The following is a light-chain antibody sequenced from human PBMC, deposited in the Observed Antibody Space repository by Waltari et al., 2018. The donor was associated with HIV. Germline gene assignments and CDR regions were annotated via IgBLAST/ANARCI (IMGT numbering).Light chain of an antibody. CDR2: DTR. J-gene: IGLJ3*02. V-gene: IGLV2-14*01. CDR3: SSFSSSGSVR. CDR1: IDDIGLLKT. Sequence: QSALTQPVSVSGSPGLSITISCLGTIDDIGLLKTLSRYRPPPDSPPQLLIFDTRSRPSGMPSLFAGAKSGPTASLTISGLQSGDEGHYYCSSFSSSGSVRFGGGTKVTV.